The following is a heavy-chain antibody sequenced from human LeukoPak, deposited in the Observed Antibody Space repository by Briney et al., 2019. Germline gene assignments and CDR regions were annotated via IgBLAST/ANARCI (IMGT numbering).Heavy chain of an antibody. CDR1: GFIFSDYC. CDR2: ISSSDSDK. J-gene: IGHJ4*02. D-gene: IGHD2-15*01. V-gene: IGHV3-11*05. Sequence: SGGSLRLSCAASGFIFSDYCMSWIRQAPGKGLEWVSYISSSDSDKKYADSVKGRFTIYRDNAKNSLYLQMNSLRAEDTAVYYCARDPRYSYFDYWGQGTPVTASS. CDR3: ARDPRYSYFDY.